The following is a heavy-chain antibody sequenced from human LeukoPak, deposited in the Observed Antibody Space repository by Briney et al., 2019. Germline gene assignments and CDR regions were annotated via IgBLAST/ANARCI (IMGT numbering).Heavy chain of an antibody. V-gene: IGHV1-69*05. CDR2: IIPIFGTA. Sequence: ASVKVSCKASGGTFSSYAISWVRQAPGQGLEWMGGIIPIFGTANYAQKLQGRVTMTTDTSTSTAYMELRSLRSDDTAVYYCARASTVTYDYYYYYMDVWGKGTTVTISS. CDR3: ARASTVTYDYYYYYMDV. CDR1: GGTFSSYA. J-gene: IGHJ6*03. D-gene: IGHD4-17*01.